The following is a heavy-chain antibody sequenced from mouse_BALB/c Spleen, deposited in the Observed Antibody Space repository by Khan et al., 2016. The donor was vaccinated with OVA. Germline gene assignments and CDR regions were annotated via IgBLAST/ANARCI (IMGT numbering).Heavy chain of an antibody. V-gene: IGHV9-3-1*01. J-gene: IGHJ1*01. CDR1: GYSFTNYG. D-gene: IGHD1-1*02. CDR3: ASCGYWYFDV. Sequence: QIQLVQLGPEVKKPGETVKISCKASGYSFTNYGMNWVRQAPGKGLKWMGWINTYTGEPTYADDFKGRFAFSLETSASTAYLKINNLKNEDTATYFCASCGYWYFDVWGEGTTVTVSS. CDR2: INTYTGEP.